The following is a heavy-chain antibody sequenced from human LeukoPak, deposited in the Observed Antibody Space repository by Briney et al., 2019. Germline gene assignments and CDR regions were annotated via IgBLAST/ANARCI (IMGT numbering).Heavy chain of an antibody. D-gene: IGHD3-22*01. Sequence: PGGSLRLSCAASGFTFSSYAMHWVRQAPGKGLEWVAVISYDGSNKYYADSVKGRFTISRDNSKNTLYLQMNSLRAEDTAVYYCARDYYDSSDYYYYMDVWGKGTTVTVSS. CDR3: ARDYYDSSDYYYYMDV. J-gene: IGHJ6*03. CDR2: ISYDGSNK. CDR1: GFTFSSYA. V-gene: IGHV3-30*01.